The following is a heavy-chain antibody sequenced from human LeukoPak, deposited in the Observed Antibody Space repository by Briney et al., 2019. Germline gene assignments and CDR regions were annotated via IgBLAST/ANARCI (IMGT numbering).Heavy chain of an antibody. J-gene: IGHJ4*02. CDR1: GFTFSSYW. Sequence: GESLRLSCAASGFTFSSYWMHWVRQAPGQGLVWVSGIKTDGSSTRYADSVKGRFTISRDNAKNTLYLQMNSLRAEDTAVYYCARDTRSSFDYWGQGTLVTVSS. D-gene: IGHD1-26*01. CDR3: ARDTRSSFDY. V-gene: IGHV3-74*01. CDR2: IKTDGSST.